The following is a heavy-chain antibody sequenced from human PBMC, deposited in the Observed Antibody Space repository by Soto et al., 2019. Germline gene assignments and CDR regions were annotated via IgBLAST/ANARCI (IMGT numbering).Heavy chain of an antibody. D-gene: IGHD6-19*01. CDR3: ARMYSSGSGWFHP. CDR1: GYSITAGGYY. Sequence: SETLSLTCFVSGYSITAGGYYGMGIRHHPGKVLEWIGSFYSSGSIIYNPSLRSRVSISGDTSSNQFSMSLTSVTAADTARYYCARMYSSGSGWFHPWGQGTLVTVSS. CDR2: FYSSGSI. J-gene: IGHJ5*02. V-gene: IGHV4-31*03.